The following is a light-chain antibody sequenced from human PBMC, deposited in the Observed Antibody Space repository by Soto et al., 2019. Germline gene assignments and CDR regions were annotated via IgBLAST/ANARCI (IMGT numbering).Light chain of an antibody. V-gene: IGKV3-11*01. CDR3: QHRSNWPPG. Sequence: EVVLTQSPATLSLSPGERATLSCGASQSVGTFLGWYQQKPGQVPRLLIYDTSKRATGIPARFSGSGSGTDFFLTISSLAPEDIAVYYCQHRSNWPPGFGQGTRLEIK. CDR2: DTS. J-gene: IGKJ5*01. CDR1: QSVGTF.